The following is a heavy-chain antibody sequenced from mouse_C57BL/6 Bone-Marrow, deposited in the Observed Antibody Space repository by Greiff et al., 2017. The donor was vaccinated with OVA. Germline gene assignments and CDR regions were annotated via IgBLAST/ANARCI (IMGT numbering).Heavy chain of an antibody. CDR2: FYPGSGSL. CDR3: ARHEEGGYDYDTGARFAY. CDR1: GYTFTEYT. V-gene: IGHV1-62-2*01. J-gene: IGHJ3*01. Sequence: VQLQQSGAELVKPGASVKLSCKASGYTFTEYTIYWVKQRSGQGLEWIGWFYPGSGSLKYNEKFKDKATLTADKSSSTVYMELSRLTSEDSAVYFCARHEEGGYDYDTGARFAYWGQGTLVTVSA. D-gene: IGHD2-4*01.